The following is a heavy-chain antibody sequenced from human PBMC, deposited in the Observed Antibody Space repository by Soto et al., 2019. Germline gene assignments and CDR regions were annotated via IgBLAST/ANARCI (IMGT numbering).Heavy chain of an antibody. CDR3: ARIGGYHGPLDY. CDR2: TYHRGST. V-gene: IGHV4-59*01. D-gene: IGHD6-25*01. CDR1: GVSISSYF. Sequence: SETLSLTCSVSGVSISSYFWSWIRQAPGRELEWIGYTYHRGSTNYSPSLKSRVAISLDTSENQFSLKVNSVTAADTAVYYCARIGGYHGPLDYWGQGTPVTVSS. J-gene: IGHJ4*02.